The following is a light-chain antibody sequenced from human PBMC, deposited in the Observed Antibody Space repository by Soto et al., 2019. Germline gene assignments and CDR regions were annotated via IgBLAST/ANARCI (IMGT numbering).Light chain of an antibody. CDR3: QQFNSYPIT. CDR1: QSISSY. J-gene: IGKJ5*01. V-gene: IGKV1-13*02. CDR2: EAS. Sequence: IQMTQSPSSLSASVGDRVTITCRASQSISSYLNWYQQKPGKAPKLLIYEASSLESGVPSRFSGSGSGTEFTLTISGLQPDDFATYFCQQFNSYPITFGQGTRLEIK.